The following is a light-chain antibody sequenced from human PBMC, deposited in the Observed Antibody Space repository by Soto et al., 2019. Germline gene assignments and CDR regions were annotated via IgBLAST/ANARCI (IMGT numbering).Light chain of an antibody. CDR1: QSVLYSSNNKNY. Sequence: DIVMTQSPDSLAVSLGERATINCQSSQSVLYSSNNKNYLAWYQQKPGQPPKLLIYWASTRESGVPDRFSGSRSGTGFTLTISSLQAEDVAVYYCQQYYRTPRTFGQGTKVEIK. V-gene: IGKV4-1*01. J-gene: IGKJ1*01. CDR3: QQYYRTPRT. CDR2: WAS.